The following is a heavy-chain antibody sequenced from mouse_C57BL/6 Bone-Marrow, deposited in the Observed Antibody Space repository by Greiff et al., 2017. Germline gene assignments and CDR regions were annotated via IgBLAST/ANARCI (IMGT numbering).Heavy chain of an antibody. V-gene: IGHV1-64*01. CDR3: ARSLLYGLRDAY. Sequence: QVQLQQPGAELVKPGASVKLSCKASGYTFTSYWMRWVQQRPGQGLEWVGMIHPNSGSTTSNEKFKSKATLTVDKSSSTAYMQLSSLASEDSAVYYCARSLLYGLRDAYGGQGTLVTVSA. CDR1: GYTFTSYW. J-gene: IGHJ3*01. CDR2: IHPNSGST. D-gene: IGHD1-1*01.